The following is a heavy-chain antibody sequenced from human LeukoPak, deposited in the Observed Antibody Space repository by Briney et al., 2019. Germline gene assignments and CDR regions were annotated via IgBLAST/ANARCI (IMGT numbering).Heavy chain of an antibody. V-gene: IGHV3-15*01. CDR3: TTRMTTVTTCFDY. Sequence: GGSLRLSCAASGFTFSNAWMSWVRQAPGKGLEWVGRIKSKTDGGTTDYAAPVKGRFTISRDDSKNTLYLQMNSLKTEDTAVYYRTTRMTTVTTCFDYWGQGTLVTVSS. J-gene: IGHJ4*02. CDR1: GFTFSNAW. D-gene: IGHD4-17*01. CDR2: IKSKTDGGTT.